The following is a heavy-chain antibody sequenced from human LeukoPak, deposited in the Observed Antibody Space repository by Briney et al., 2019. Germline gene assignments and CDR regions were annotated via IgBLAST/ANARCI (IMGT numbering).Heavy chain of an antibody. D-gene: IGHD3-10*01. V-gene: IGHV1-69*13. Sequence: SVKVSCKASGGTFSSYAISWVRQAPGQGLEWMGGIIPILGTANYAQKFQGRVTITADESTSTAYMELSSLRSEDTAVYYCARGFMVRGVIEYDYWGQGTLVTVSS. J-gene: IGHJ4*02. CDR2: IIPILGTA. CDR3: ARGFMVRGVIEYDY. CDR1: GGTFSSYA.